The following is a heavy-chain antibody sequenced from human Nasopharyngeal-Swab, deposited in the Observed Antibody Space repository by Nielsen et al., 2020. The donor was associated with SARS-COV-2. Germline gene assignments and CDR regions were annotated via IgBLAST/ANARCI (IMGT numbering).Heavy chain of an antibody. Sequence: LSLTCADSGFTFSPFWMTWVRQAPGKGLEWVATIQTDGTEQYSVDSVKGRFTISRDNGKNSLYLQMNSLRVEDTAAYYCARENHGVFDNWGQGTLVTVSS. CDR3: ARENHGVFDN. CDR1: GFTFSPFW. J-gene: IGHJ4*02. CDR2: IQTDGTEQ. V-gene: IGHV3-7*01.